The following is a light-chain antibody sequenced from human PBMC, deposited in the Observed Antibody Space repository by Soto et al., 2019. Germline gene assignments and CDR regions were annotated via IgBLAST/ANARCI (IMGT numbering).Light chain of an antibody. J-gene: IGLJ1*01. CDR3: SSYTSSSNYV. CDR1: SSDVGGYNY. Sequence: HPASVSWSPGQLIAISCTGTSSDVGGYNYVSWYQRHPGKAPKLMIYEVSNRPSGVSNRFSGSKSGNTASLTISGLQAEDEADYYCSSYTSSSNYVFGTGTKVTVL. CDR2: EVS. V-gene: IGLV2-14*01.